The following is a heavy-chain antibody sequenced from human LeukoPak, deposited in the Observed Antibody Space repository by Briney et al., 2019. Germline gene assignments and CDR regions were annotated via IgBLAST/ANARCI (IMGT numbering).Heavy chain of an antibody. Sequence: PGGSLRLSCTASGFTVSSNYISWVRQAPGKGLEWVSVIYTGGSTYYADSVKGRFTISRDNSKNTVYLQMNTLRAEDTAMYFCARMLSSGYYFDYWGRGTLVTVSS. D-gene: IGHD3-22*01. V-gene: IGHV3-66*01. CDR1: GFTVSSNY. CDR3: ARMLSSGYYFDY. J-gene: IGHJ4*02. CDR2: IYTGGST.